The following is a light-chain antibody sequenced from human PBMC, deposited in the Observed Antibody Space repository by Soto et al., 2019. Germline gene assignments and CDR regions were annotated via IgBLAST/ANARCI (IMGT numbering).Light chain of an antibody. Sequence: EIVLTQSPGTLSLSPGERATLSCRASQTVRNSYLAWYQEKPGQAPRLLIYGASNRATGIPDRFSGSGSGTDFTLTISRLEPEDLAVYYCQQYGKSPRTFGQGTKVEIK. CDR3: QQYGKSPRT. V-gene: IGKV3-20*01. J-gene: IGKJ1*01. CDR1: QTVRNSY. CDR2: GAS.